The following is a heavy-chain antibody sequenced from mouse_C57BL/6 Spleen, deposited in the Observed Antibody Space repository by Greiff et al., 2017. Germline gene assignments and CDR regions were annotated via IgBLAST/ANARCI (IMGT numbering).Heavy chain of an antibody. Sequence: VQLKQSGPELVKPGASVKMSCKASGYTFTDYNMHWVKQSHGKSLEWIGYINPNNGGTSYNQKFKGKATLTVNKSSSTAYMELRSLTSEDSAVYYCASDDYDGWYFDVWGTGTTVTVSS. V-gene: IGHV1-22*01. D-gene: IGHD2-4*01. J-gene: IGHJ1*03. CDR1: GYTFTDYN. CDR2: INPNNGGT. CDR3: ASDDYDGWYFDV.